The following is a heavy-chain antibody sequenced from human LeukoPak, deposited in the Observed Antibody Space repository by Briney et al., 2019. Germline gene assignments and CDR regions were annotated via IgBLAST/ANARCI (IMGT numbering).Heavy chain of an antibody. Sequence: GGSLRVSCAASGFTFSSYWMHWVRQVPGKGLVWVSRINSDGSSTSYADSVKGRFTISRDNAKNTLYLQMNSLRAEDTAVYYCARSPTKRVTEDYWGQGTLVTVSS. CDR3: ARSPTKRVTEDY. D-gene: IGHD5-18*01. V-gene: IGHV3-74*01. CDR1: GFTFSSYW. CDR2: INSDGSST. J-gene: IGHJ4*02.